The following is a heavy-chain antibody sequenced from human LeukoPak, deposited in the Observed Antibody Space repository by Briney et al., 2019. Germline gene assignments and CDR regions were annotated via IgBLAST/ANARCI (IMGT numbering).Heavy chain of an antibody. V-gene: IGHV3-11*01. CDR3: ARGPSIYGGNSDFDY. CDR1: GFTFSDYY. CDR2: ISSIGTTI. Sequence: GGSLRLSCAASGFTFSDYYMSWSRHAPGKGLGLVSYISSIGTTIYYADSVKGRFTISRDNAKNSLYLQMNSLRAEDTAVYYCARGPSIYGGNSDFDYWGQGTLVTVSS. D-gene: IGHD4-23*01. J-gene: IGHJ4*02.